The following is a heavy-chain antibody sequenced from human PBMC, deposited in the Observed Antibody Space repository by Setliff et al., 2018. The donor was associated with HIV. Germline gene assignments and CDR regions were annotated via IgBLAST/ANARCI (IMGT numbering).Heavy chain of an antibody. D-gene: IGHD1-1*01. V-gene: IGHV4-61*02. CDR2: IYSSGNT. CDR3: ARGGDGYNPGGGTFDH. J-gene: IGHJ4*02. CDR1: GVSINSGNYY. Sequence: SETLSLTCTVSGVSINSGNYYWGWIQQPAGKRLEWIGRIYSSGNTNYNPSLKSRVTISADTSKNQFSLRLKSVTAAETAVYYCARGGDGYNPGGGTFDHWGQGTLVTVSS.